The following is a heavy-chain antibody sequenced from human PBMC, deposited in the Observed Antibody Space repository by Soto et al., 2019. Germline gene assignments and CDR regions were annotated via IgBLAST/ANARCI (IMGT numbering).Heavy chain of an antibody. CDR3: ARDQLSPHIDSSGYSFRSFAFDI. CDR1: GGSISSYY. CDR2: IYYSGST. Sequence: TSETLSLTCTVAGGSISSYYWSWIRQPPGKGLEWIGYIYYSGSTNYNPSLKSRVTISVDTSKNQFSLKLSSVTAADTAVYYCARDQLSPHIDSSGYSFRSFAFDIWGHGTMVTVSS. J-gene: IGHJ3*02. V-gene: IGHV4-59*01. D-gene: IGHD3-22*01.